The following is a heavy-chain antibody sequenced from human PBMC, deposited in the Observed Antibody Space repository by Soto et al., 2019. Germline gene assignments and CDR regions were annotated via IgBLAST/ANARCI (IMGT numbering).Heavy chain of an antibody. CDR2: IWYDGSNK. J-gene: IGHJ6*02. Sequence: HPGGSLRLSCAASGFTFSSYGMHWVRQAPGKGLEWVAVIWYDGSNKYYADSVKGRFTISRDNSKNTLYLQMNSLRAEDTAVYYCARQSIVLVPAAPPTYYYYGMDVWGQGTTVTVSS. D-gene: IGHD2-2*01. V-gene: IGHV3-33*01. CDR1: GFTFSSYG. CDR3: ARQSIVLVPAAPPTYYYYGMDV.